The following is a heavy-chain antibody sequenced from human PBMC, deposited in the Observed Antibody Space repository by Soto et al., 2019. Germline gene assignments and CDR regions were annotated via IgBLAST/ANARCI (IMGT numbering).Heavy chain of an antibody. Sequence: PGESLKISCKASGYSFTSYWISWVRQMPGKGLEWMGRIDPSDSFASYSPSFQGHVTISVDKSITTAYLQWNSLKTSDTAMYYCARYILRGDNWFEPWGQGTLVTVSS. J-gene: IGHJ5*02. V-gene: IGHV5-10-1*01. D-gene: IGHD2-2*02. CDR3: ARYILRGDNWFEP. CDR1: GYSFTSYW. CDR2: IDPSDSFA.